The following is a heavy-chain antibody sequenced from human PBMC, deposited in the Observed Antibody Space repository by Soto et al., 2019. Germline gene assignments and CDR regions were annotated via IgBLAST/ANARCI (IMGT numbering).Heavy chain of an antibody. Sequence: QVQLQQWGAGLLKPSETLSLTCAVYGGSFSGYQWSWIRQTPGKGLEWIGEINDSGNINYNPSLKSRVTILLDTTKKQISLKLSSVTAADSAVYYCARGLILWFGELSRRGGYYYYMDVWRKGTTVTVSS. D-gene: IGHD3-10*01. CDR2: INDSGNI. J-gene: IGHJ6*03. CDR3: ARGLILWFGELSRRGGYYYYMDV. V-gene: IGHV4-34*01. CDR1: GGSFSGYQ.